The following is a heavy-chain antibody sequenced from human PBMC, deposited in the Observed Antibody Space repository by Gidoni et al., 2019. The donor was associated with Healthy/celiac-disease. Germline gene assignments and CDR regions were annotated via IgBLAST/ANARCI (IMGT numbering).Heavy chain of an antibody. CDR1: GFPFSSYA. CDR3: AKDHYDSSLDAFDI. Sequence: EVQLLESGGGLVQPGGSLRLSCADSGFPFSSYAMSWVRQAPGKGLEWVSAISGKGGSTYYAESVKGRFTISRDKSKNTLYLQMNSLRAEDTAVYYWAKDHYDSSLDAFDIWGQGTMVTVSS. V-gene: IGHV3-23*01. D-gene: IGHD3-22*01. J-gene: IGHJ3*02. CDR2: ISGKGGST.